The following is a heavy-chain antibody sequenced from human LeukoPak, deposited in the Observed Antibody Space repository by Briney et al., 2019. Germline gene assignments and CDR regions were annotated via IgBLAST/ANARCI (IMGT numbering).Heavy chain of an antibody. J-gene: IGHJ4*02. CDR2: IYYSGST. CDR1: GDSINNYF. Sequence: SETLSLTCSVSGDSINNYFWSWIRQPPGKGLEWIGYIYYSGSTNYNPSLKSRVTISKDTSKNQFSLKLSSVTAADTAVYYCAREAAMGSIDYWGQGTLVTVSS. D-gene: IGHD5-18*01. CDR3: AREAAMGSIDY. V-gene: IGHV4-59*01.